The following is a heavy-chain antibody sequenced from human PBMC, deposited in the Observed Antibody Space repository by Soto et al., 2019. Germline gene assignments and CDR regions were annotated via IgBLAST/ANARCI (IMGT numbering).Heavy chain of an antibody. Sequence: GGSLRLSCAASGFTFDDYAMHWVRQAPGKGLEWVSGISWNSGSIGYADSVKGRFTISRDNAKNSLYLQMNSLRAEDTALYYCAKDMEASEELPTARQFDYWGQGTLVTVSS. CDR2: ISWNSGSI. J-gene: IGHJ4*02. CDR3: AKDMEASEELPTARQFDY. V-gene: IGHV3-9*01. CDR1: GFTFDDYA. D-gene: IGHD1-7*01.